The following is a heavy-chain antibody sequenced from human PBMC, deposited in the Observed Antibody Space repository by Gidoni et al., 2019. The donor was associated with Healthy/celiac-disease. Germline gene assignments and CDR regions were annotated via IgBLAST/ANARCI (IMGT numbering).Heavy chain of an antibody. CDR3: ARRYDFWSGYYEPNDAFDI. D-gene: IGHD3-3*01. CDR2: IYYRGCT. V-gene: IGHV4-59*01. CDR1: GGSISSYY. J-gene: IGHJ3*02. Sequence: VQLQESGPGLVKPAETLSLTCTVSGGSISSYYWSCIRQPPGKGLEWIGYIYYRGCTNYSPSLKSRVTISVDTSKNQFSLKLSSVTAADKAVYYCARRYDFWSGYYEPNDAFDIWGQGTMVTVSS.